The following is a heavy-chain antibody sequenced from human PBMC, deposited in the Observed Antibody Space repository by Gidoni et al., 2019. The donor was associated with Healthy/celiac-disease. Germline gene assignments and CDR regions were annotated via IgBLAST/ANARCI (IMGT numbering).Heavy chain of an antibody. CDR1: GFTFLSYS. D-gene: IGHD3-22*01. CDR2: ISSSSSTI. CDR3: ARDAYYYDSSGYHGGDHDAFDI. V-gene: IGHV3-48*02. J-gene: IGHJ3*02. Sequence: EVQLVESGGGLVQPGGSLRLSCAASGFTFLSYSMNWVRQAPGKGLEWVSYISSSSSTIYYADSVKGRVTISRDNAKNSLYLQMNSLRDEDTAVYYCARDAYYYDSSGYHGGDHDAFDIWGQGTMVTVSS.